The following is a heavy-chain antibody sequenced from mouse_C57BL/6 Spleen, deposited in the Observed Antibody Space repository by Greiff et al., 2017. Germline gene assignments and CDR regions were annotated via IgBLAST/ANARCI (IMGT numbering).Heavy chain of an antibody. J-gene: IGHJ2*01. CDR2: IDPSDSYT. CDR3: ARSGDFFDY. CDR1: GYTFTSYW. Sequence: VQLQQPGAELVMPGASVKLSCKASGYTFTSYWMHWVKQRPGQGLEWIGEIDPSDSYTNYNQKFKGKSTLTVDKSSSTAYMQLCSLTSEDSAVYYCARSGDFFDYWGQGTTLTVSS. V-gene: IGHV1-69*01. D-gene: IGHD3-2*02.